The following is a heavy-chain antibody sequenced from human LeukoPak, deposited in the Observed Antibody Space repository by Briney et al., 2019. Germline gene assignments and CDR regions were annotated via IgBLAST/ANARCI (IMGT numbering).Heavy chain of an antibody. Sequence: GASVNVSCKASGGTFGTYAISWVRQAPGQGLEGMGWISAYNGNTNYAQKLQGRVTMTTDTSTSTAYMELRSLRSDDTAVYYCARGEEDDILTGHHYFDYWGQGTLVTVSS. J-gene: IGHJ4*02. CDR1: GGTFGTYA. CDR3: ARGEEDDILTGHHYFDY. D-gene: IGHD3-9*01. CDR2: ISAYNGNT. V-gene: IGHV1-18*01.